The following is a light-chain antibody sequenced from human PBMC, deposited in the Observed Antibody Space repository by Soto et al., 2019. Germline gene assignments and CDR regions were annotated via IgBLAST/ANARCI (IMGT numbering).Light chain of an antibody. CDR2: GAS. V-gene: IGKV3D-15*01. J-gene: IGKJ2*01. CDR1: QSVSSN. CDR3: QLYDSSSYT. Sequence: EIVMTQSPATLSVSPGERATLSCRASQSVSSNLAWYQQKPGQAPRLLIYGASTRATDIPDRFSGSGSGTDFTLTISRLEPEDFAVYYCQLYDSSSYTFGQGTKLEIK.